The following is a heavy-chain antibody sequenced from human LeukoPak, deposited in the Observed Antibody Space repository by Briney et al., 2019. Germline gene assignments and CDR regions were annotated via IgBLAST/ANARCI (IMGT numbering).Heavy chain of an antibody. CDR1: GFTFSSYA. V-gene: IGHV3-23*01. D-gene: IGHD3-22*01. Sequence: GGSLRLSCAASGFTFSSYAMSWVRQAPGKGLECVSTISGSGGSTYYADSVKGRFTISRDISKNTLYLQMNSLGAEDSALYYCARGGRGSAAVVAPRSFDIWGQGTMVTVSS. J-gene: IGHJ3*02. CDR3: ARGGRGSAAVVAPRSFDI. CDR2: ISGSGGST.